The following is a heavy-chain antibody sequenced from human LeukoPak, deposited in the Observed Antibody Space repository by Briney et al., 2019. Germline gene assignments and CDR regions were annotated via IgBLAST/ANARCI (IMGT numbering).Heavy chain of an antibody. Sequence: GGSLRLSCAASGFTFSSYAMSWVRQAPGKGLEWVSAISGSGGSTYYADSVKGRFTISSDNSKYTLYLQMNSLRAEDTAVYYCAKSAGYCSGGSCYDYYYMDVWGKGTTVTVSS. CDR2: ISGSGGST. CDR1: GFTFSSYA. D-gene: IGHD2-15*01. V-gene: IGHV3-23*01. J-gene: IGHJ6*03. CDR3: AKSAGYCSGGSCYDYYYMDV.